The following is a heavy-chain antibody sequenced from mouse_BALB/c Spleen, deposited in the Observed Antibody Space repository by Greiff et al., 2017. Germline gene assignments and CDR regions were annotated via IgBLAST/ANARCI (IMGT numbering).Heavy chain of an antibody. V-gene: IGHV5-6-3*01. Sequence: EVKLVESGGGLVQPGGSLKLSCAASGFTFSSYGMSWVRQTPDKRLELVATINSNGGSTYYPDSVKGRFTISRDNAKNTLYLQMSSLKSEDTAMYYCARGGQWHFDVWGAGTTVTVSS. D-gene: IGHD3-3*01. CDR2: INSNGGST. CDR1: GFTFSSYG. J-gene: IGHJ1*01. CDR3: ARGGQWHFDV.